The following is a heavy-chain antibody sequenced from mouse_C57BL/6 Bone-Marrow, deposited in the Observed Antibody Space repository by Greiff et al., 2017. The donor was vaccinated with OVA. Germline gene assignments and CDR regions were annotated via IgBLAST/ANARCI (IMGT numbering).Heavy chain of an antibody. J-gene: IGHJ4*01. CDR2: IYPRSGNT. Sequence: QVQLKEPGAELARPGASVKLSCKASGYTFTSYGISWVKQRTGQGLEWIGEIYPRSGNTYYNEKFKGKATLTADKSSSTAYMELRSLTSEDSAVYFCARYDYDYAMDYWGRGTSVTVSS. CDR3: ARYDYDYAMDY. CDR1: GYTFTSYG. D-gene: IGHD2-4*01. V-gene: IGHV1-81*01.